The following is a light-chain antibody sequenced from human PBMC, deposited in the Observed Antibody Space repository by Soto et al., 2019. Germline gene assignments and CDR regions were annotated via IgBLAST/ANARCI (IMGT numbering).Light chain of an antibody. Sequence: MTQSPATLSVSPGARATLYCRASQTISSNLAWYQQKPGQAPRLLIYGASSRATGIPDRFSGSGSGTDFTLTISRLEPEDFAVYYCQQYGSSLWTFGQGTKVDIK. CDR1: QTISSN. V-gene: IGKV3-20*01. CDR3: QQYGSSLWT. J-gene: IGKJ1*01. CDR2: GAS.